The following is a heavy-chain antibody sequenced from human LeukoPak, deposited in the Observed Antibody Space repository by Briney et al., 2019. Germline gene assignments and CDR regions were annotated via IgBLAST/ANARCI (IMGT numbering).Heavy chain of an antibody. CDR2: INHSGTT. D-gene: IGHD3-10*01. V-gene: IGHV4-34*01. Sequence: PSETLSLTCAVCGGSFSGYYWSWIRQPPGKGLEWIGEINHSGTTNYRPSLKSRVTISVDTSKNQFSLKLSSVTAADTAVYYCARVRKGTIDYWGQGTLVTVSS. CDR1: GGSFSGYY. J-gene: IGHJ4*02. CDR3: ARVRKGTIDY.